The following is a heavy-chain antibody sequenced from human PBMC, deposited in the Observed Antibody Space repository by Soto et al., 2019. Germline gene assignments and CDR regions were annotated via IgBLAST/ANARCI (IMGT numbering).Heavy chain of an antibody. J-gene: IGHJ6*02. CDR1: GYSFTRYW. CDR2: IYPGDSDT. Sequence: GESLKISCKGSGYSFTRYWIGWVRQMPGKGLEWMGIIYPGDSDTRYSPSFQGQVTISADKSISTAYLQWSSLKASDTAMYYCARHRGATAMAFGYYYYGMDVWGQGTTVTVS. V-gene: IGHV5-51*01. D-gene: IGHD5-18*01. CDR3: ARHRGATAMAFGYYYYGMDV.